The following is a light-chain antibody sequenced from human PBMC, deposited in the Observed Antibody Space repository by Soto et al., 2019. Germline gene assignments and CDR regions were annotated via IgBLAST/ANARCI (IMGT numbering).Light chain of an antibody. V-gene: IGKV3-15*01. CDR2: GAS. CDR3: HQYNNWPPAT. J-gene: IGKJ1*01. CDR1: HSVSSD. Sequence: EIVITQAPATLSVSPGERATLSCRASHSVSSDLAWYQQKPGQAPRLLIYGASTRATGIPARFSGSGSGTEFTLTISSLQSEDFAVYYCHQYNNWPPATLGQGTKVDIK.